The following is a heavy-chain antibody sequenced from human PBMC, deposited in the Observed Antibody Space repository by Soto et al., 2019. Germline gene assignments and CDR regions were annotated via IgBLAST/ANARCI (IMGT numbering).Heavy chain of an antibody. CDR3: ARVHYYDSSGFYL. D-gene: IGHD3-22*01. Sequence: GSLRLSCAASGFTFSSYSMNWVRQAPGKGLEWVSSISSSSSYIYYGDSVKGRFTISRDNAKNSLYLQMNSLRAEDTATYYCARVHYYDSSGFYLWGKGTLVTVSS. V-gene: IGHV3-21*01. CDR2: ISSSSSYI. J-gene: IGHJ4*02. CDR1: GFTFSSYS.